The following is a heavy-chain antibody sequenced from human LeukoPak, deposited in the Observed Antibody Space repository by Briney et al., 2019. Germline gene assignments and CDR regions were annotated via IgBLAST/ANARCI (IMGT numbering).Heavy chain of an antibody. Sequence: PSETLSLTCTVSGGSISSSSYYWGWIRQPPGKGLEWIGSIYYSGSTYYNPSLKSRVTISVDTSKNQFSLKLSSVTAADTAVYYCARVRLGTLFDYWGQGTLVTVSS. V-gene: IGHV4-39*01. J-gene: IGHJ4*02. CDR2: IYYSGST. CDR1: GGSISSSSYY. CDR3: ARVRLGTLFDY. D-gene: IGHD7-27*01.